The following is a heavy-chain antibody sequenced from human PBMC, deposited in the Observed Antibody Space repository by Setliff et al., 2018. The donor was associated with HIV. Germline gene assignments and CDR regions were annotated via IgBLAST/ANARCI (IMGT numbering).Heavy chain of an antibody. CDR1: RSTFNSHT. J-gene: IGHJ3*02. D-gene: IGHD2-2*01. CDR3: ARLVVVPAADVDAFDI. V-gene: IGHV1-69*02. CDR2: IIPILGVA. Sequence: SVKVSCKASRSTFNSHTINWVRQAPGQGLDWMGRIIPILGVANYAQRFQGKVTITADKSTSTAYMELSSLRAEDTAVYYCARLVVVPAADVDAFDIWGKGTMVTVSS.